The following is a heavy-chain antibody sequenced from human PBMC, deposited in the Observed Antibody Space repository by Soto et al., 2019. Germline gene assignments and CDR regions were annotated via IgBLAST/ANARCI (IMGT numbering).Heavy chain of an antibody. V-gene: IGHV3-21*01. CDR1: GFTFSSYS. CDR3: VRAPSSGWYGGDAFDI. CDR2: ISSSSSYI. J-gene: IGHJ3*02. D-gene: IGHD6-19*01. Sequence: PGGSLRLSCAASGFTFSSYSMNWVRQAPGKGLEWVSSISSSSSYIYYADSVKGRFTISRDNAKNSLYLQMNSLRAEDTAVYYCVRAPSSGWYGGDAFDIWGQGTTVTVSS.